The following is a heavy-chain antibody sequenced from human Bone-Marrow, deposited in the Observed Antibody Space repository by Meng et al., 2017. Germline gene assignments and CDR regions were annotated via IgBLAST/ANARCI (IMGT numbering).Heavy chain of an antibody. CDR1: GYTFTSCY. J-gene: IGHJ4*02. D-gene: IGHD4-17*01. Sequence: ASVKVSCKASGYTFTSCYMHWVRQAPGQGLEWMGIINPSGGSTSYAQKFQGRVTMTRDTSTSTVYMELSSLRSEDTAVYYCARAPTVTTLRGNRYYFDYWGQGTLVTVSS. CDR3: ARAPTVTTLRGNRYYFDY. V-gene: IGHV1-46*01. CDR2: INPSGGST.